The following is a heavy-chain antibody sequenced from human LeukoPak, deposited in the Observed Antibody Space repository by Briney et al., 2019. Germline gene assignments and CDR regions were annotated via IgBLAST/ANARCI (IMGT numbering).Heavy chain of an antibody. Sequence: GRSLRLSCAASGFTFSSYAMNWVRQAPGKGLECVAVISYDGGNKYYADSVKGRFTISRDNSKNTLYLQMNSLRAEDTAVYYCARVSATAGSSSWTMWFDPWGQGTLVTVSS. CDR2: ISYDGGNK. CDR3: ARVSATAGSSSWTMWFDP. CDR1: GFTFSSYA. J-gene: IGHJ5*02. V-gene: IGHV3-30-3*01. D-gene: IGHD6-13*01.